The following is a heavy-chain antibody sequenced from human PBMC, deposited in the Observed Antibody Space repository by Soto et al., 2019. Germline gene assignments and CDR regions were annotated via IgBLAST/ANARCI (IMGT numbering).Heavy chain of an antibody. V-gene: IGHV1-69*04. J-gene: IGHJ4*02. CDR3: AREDPPSLN. CDR1: GDTFTFYS. Sequence: QVQLVQSGAEVKRPGSSVKVSCKASGDTFTFYSINWVRQAPGLGLEWMGRINPILSMSNYAQRFQGRVTMTADKSTSTAYMELSSLRSEDTAIYYCAREDPPSLNWGQGTLVTVSS. CDR2: INPILSMS. D-gene: IGHD2-2*01.